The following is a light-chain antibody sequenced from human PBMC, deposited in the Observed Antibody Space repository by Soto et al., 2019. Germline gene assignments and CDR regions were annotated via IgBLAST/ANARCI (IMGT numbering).Light chain of an antibody. Sequence: IVLTQSPGTLSLSPGERATFSCRASQSVSGTYLAWYQQRPGQAPRLLIYDVSSRATGIPDRFSGSGSGADFTLTISRLEPEDFAVYYCQQYGTSPQTFGQGTRLEI. CDR2: DVS. V-gene: IGKV3-20*01. CDR3: QQYGTSPQT. J-gene: IGKJ5*01. CDR1: QSVSGTY.